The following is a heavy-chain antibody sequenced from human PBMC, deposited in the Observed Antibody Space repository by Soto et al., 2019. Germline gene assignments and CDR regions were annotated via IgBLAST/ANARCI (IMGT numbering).Heavy chain of an antibody. J-gene: IGHJ6*02. CDR2: IYYSGST. CDR1: GGSISSGGYY. D-gene: IGHD2-2*01. V-gene: IGHV4-31*03. Sequence: SETLSLTCTVSGGSISSGGYYWSWIRQHPGKGLEWIGYIYYSGSTYYNPSLKSRVTISVDTSKNQFSLKLSSVTAADTAVYYCARDCSSTSCYGACCMDVWGQGTTVTVSS. CDR3: ARDCSSTSCYGACCMDV.